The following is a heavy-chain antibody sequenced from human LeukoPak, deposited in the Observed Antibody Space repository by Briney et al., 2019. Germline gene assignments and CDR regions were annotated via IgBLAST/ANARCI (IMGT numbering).Heavy chain of an antibody. J-gene: IGHJ1*01. CDR2: INPSGGST. CDR1: GYTFTSYY. Sequence: ASVKVSCKASGYTFTSYYMHWVRQAPGQGLEWMGIINPSGGSTSYAQKFQGRVTMTRDTSTSTVYMELSSLRSEDRAVYYCARGPTMAAAGAEYFQHWGQGTLVTVSS. D-gene: IGHD6-13*01. CDR3: ARGPTMAAAGAEYFQH. V-gene: IGHV1-46*01.